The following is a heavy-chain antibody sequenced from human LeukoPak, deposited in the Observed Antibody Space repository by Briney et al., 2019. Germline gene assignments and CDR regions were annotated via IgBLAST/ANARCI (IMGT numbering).Heavy chain of an antibody. J-gene: IGHJ6*02. CDR3: ARVVWEEQTKGNYENFYYYYYYGMDV. CDR1: GYTFTSYD. CDR2: MNPNSGNT. Sequence: ASVKVSCKASGYTFTSYDINWVRQATGQGLDWMGWMNPNSGNTGYAQKFQGRVTMTRNTSISTAYMELSSLRSEDTAVYYCARVVWEEQTKGNYENFYYYYYYGMDVWGQGTTVTVSS. D-gene: IGHD4-11*01. V-gene: IGHV1-8*01.